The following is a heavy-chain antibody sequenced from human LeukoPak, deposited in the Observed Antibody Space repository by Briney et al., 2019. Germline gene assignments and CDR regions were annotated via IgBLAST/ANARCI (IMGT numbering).Heavy chain of an antibody. CDR2: IDAGGSI. CDR3: ASAYCGGDCTPYWYFDL. J-gene: IGHJ2*01. Sequence: SETLSLTCTVSGGSISSGGPIGSFYWSWIRQPAGKGLEWIGRIDAGGSINYNPSLRGRVTISVDTSKNQFSLRLISVTAADTAVYYCASAYCGGDCTPYWYFDLWGRGTLVTVSS. D-gene: IGHD2-21*02. CDR1: GGSISSGGPIGSFY. V-gene: IGHV4-61*02.